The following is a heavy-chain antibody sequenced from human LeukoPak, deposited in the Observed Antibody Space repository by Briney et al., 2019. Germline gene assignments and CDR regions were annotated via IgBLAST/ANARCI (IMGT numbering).Heavy chain of an antibody. D-gene: IGHD3-22*01. CDR2: IYSGGST. Sequence: GGSLRLSCAASGLAVSSNYMNWVRQAPGKGLEWVSVIYSGGSTYYADSVKGRFTVSRDNSKNTLYLQMNSLRAEDTAVYYCAKGYYDSREPFDYWGQGTLVTVSS. CDR1: GLAVSSNY. J-gene: IGHJ4*02. CDR3: AKGYYDSREPFDY. V-gene: IGHV3-53*05.